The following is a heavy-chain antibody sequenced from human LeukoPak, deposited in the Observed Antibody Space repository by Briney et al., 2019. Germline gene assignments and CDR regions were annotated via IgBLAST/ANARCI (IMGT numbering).Heavy chain of an antibody. CDR3: ASGTVGNYALDY. V-gene: IGHV3-21*01. J-gene: IGHJ4*02. CDR2: IGTSSNNI. CDR1: GFTFSRYN. D-gene: IGHD1-7*01. Sequence: KPGGSLTLSCAASGFTFSRYNMNWVRQAPGKGLEWVSSIGTSSNNIYYTDSVKGRFTISRDNAKNSLYLQVDSLRVEDTAVYFCASGTVGNYALDYWGQGTLVTVSS.